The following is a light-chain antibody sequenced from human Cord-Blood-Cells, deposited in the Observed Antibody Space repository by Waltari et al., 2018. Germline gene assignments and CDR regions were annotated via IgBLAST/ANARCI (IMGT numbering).Light chain of an antibody. CDR2: SNQ. Sequence: QSVLTQPPSASGTPGQRVTISCSGSSSNLGSNTVNWYQQLPGTAPKLLIYSNQQRPSGVPARVAGSKSGTSASLAISGLQSEDEADYYCAAWDDSLNGWVFGGGTKLTVL. J-gene: IGLJ3*02. CDR3: AAWDDSLNGWV. CDR1: SSNLGSNT. V-gene: IGLV1-44*01.